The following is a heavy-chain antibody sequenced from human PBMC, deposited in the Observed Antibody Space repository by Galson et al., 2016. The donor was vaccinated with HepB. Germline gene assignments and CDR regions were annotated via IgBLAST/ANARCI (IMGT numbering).Heavy chain of an antibody. V-gene: IGHV4-59*01. D-gene: IGHD4-17*01. CDR3: ARSYGGYDFVY. CDR1: GGSISPYF. J-gene: IGHJ4*02. CDR2: IYFSGTT. Sequence: SETLSLTCTVSGGSISPYFWSWIRRPPGKGLEWIAYIYFSGTTNYNPSLKSRVTISLDTSKGQFSLKVTSVTAADSAVYYCARSYGGYDFVYWGQGALVTVSS.